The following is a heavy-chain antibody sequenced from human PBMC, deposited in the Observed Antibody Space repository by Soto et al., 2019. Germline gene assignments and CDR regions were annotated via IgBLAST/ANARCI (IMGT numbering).Heavy chain of an antibody. CDR1: GGSISSSSYY. D-gene: IGHD3-3*01. J-gene: IGHJ6*02. Sequence: SETLSLTCTVSGGSISSSSYYWGWIRQPPGKGLEWIGSIYYSGSTYYNPSLKSRVTISVDTSKNQFSLKLSSVTAADTAVYYCASPYYDFWSGYWEGSMDYYYYYGMDVWGQGTTVTVS. V-gene: IGHV4-39*01. CDR3: ASPYYDFWSGYWEGSMDYYYYYGMDV. CDR2: IYYSGST.